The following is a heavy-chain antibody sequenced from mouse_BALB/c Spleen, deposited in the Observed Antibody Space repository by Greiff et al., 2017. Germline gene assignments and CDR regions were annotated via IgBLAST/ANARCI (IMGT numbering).Heavy chain of an antibody. J-gene: IGHJ3*01. CDR3: ARENYRYAWFAY. Sequence: VQLKESGPGLVSPSQSLSITCTVSGFSLTSYGVHWVRQPPGKGLEWLGVIWAGGSTNYNSALMSRLSISKDNSKSQVFLKMNSLQTDDTAMYYCARENYRYAWFAYWGQGTLVTVSA. D-gene: IGHD2-14*01. CDR1: GFSLTSYG. V-gene: IGHV2-9*02. CDR2: IWAGGST.